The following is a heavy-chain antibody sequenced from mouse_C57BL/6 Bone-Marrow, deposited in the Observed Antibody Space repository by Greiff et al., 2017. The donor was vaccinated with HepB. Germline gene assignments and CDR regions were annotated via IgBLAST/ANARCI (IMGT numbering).Heavy chain of an antibody. CDR2: IDPENGDT. CDR3: TTDYDGYFLYYYAMDY. Sequence: VQLQQSGAELVRPGASVKLSCTASGFNIKDDYMHWVKQRPEQGLEWIGWIDPENGDTEYASKFQGKATITADTSSNTAYLQLSSRTSEDTAVYYCTTDYDGYFLYYYAMDYWGQGTSVTVSS. CDR1: GFNIKDDY. J-gene: IGHJ4*01. D-gene: IGHD2-3*01. V-gene: IGHV14-4*01.